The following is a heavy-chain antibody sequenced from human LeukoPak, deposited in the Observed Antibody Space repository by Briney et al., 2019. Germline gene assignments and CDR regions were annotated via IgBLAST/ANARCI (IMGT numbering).Heavy chain of an antibody. CDR2: INPNSGGT. V-gene: IGHV1-2*02. CDR1: GYTFTGYY. D-gene: IGHD4-17*01. Sequence: ASVKVSCKASGYTFTGYYMHWVRQAPGQGLEWMGWINPNSGGTNYAQKFQGRVTMTRDTSISTAYMELSRLRSDDTAVYYCAGRITGDYGDYFDYWGQGTLVTVSS. J-gene: IGHJ4*02. CDR3: AGRITGDYGDYFDY.